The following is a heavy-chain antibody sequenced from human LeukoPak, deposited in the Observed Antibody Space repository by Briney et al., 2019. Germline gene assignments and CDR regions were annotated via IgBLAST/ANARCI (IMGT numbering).Heavy chain of an antibody. V-gene: IGHV3-7*01. CDR1: GFTFSHYY. J-gene: IGHJ3*02. D-gene: IGHD2-2*01. CDR2: IKQDGSEQ. CDR3: ARESIVVVPTTMDDASDI. Sequence: GGSLRLSCAASGFTFSHYYMSWVRQAPGKGLEWVANIKQDGSEQFYLDSVNGRFTISRDNAKNALYLQMHSLRVEDTAVYYCARESIVVVPTTMDDASDIWGQGTMVTVSS.